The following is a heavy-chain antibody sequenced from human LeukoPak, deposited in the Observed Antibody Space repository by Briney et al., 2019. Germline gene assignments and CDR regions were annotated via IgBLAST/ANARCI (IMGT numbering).Heavy chain of an antibody. J-gene: IGHJ4*02. Sequence: PGGSLRLSCTAAGFSLSMYWMSWVRQAPGKGLEWVANIRSGGVEKYYVDSVRGRFTISTDTAKNTLYLQMNSLRADDTAVYYCAREFTGYGNTDYWGQGALVTVSS. CDR3: AREFTGYGNTDY. CDR2: IRSGGVEK. CDR1: GFSLSMYW. V-gene: IGHV3-7*03. D-gene: IGHD5-12*01.